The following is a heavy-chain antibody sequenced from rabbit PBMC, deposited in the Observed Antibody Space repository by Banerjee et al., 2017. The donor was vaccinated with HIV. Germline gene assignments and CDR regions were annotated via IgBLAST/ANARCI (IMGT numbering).Heavy chain of an antibody. CDR1: GFSFSSNA. V-gene: IGHV1S45*01. CDR3: ARGTYAATGYVYAWDL. Sequence: QEQLEESGGDLVKPEGSLTLTCKASGFSFSSNAMCWVRQAPGKGPEWIACIYAGSSGITYYASWAKGRFTISKTSSTTVTLQMTSLTAADTATYFCARGTYAATGYVYAWDLWGPGTLVTVS. CDR2: IYAGSSGIT. J-gene: IGHJ4*01. D-gene: IGHD6-1*01.